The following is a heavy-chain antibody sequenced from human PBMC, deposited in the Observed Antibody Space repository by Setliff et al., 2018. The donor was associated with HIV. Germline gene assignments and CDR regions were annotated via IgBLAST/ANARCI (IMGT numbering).Heavy chain of an antibody. V-gene: IGHV1-3*01. D-gene: IGHD3-22*01. Sequence: ASVKVSCKASGYTFTTYSMHWVRQAPGQSLEWLGWIHVGKSDTKYSQNFQGRIAISTDTSANTAYMELSSLRFDDTAVYYCVRGVTRDISGYYRDEYFQHWGQGTPVTVSS. CDR1: GYTFTTYS. CDR2: IHVGKSDT. J-gene: IGHJ1*01. CDR3: VRGVTRDISGYYRDEYFQH.